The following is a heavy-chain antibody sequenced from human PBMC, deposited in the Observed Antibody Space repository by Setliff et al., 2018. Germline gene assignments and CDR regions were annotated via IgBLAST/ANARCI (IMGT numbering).Heavy chain of an antibody. CDR3: ARESRYYYDNLGTLDY. CDR2: IHHSGST. D-gene: IGHD3-22*01. CDR1: GYSISSGDYY. Sequence: PSETLSLTCAVSGYSISSGDYYWTWIRQSPGKGLEYIGYIHHSGSTYYNPSLKSRVSISVDTSKNQFSLKLSSVTAADTAVYYCARESRYYYDNLGTLDYWGQGTLVTVSS. V-gene: IGHV4-30-4*01. J-gene: IGHJ4*02.